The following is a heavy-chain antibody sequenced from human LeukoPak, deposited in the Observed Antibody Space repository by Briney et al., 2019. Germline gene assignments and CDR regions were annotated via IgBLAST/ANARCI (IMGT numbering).Heavy chain of an antibody. J-gene: IGHJ4*02. CDR2: ISGSGTNI. V-gene: IGHV3-11*01. Sequence: PGGSLRLSCAASGFTFSDYYMTWIRQAPGKGLEWVSYISGSGTNIDYADSVKGRFTISRDNAKNSVYLQTNSLRAEDTAVHYCAISANGGNSFWNYWGQGTLVTVSS. CDR1: GFTFSDYY. CDR3: AISANGGNSFWNY. D-gene: IGHD4-23*01.